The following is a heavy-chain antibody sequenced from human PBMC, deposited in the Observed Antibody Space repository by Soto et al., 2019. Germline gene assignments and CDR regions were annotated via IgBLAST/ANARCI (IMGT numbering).Heavy chain of an antibody. J-gene: IGHJ5*01. CDR2: IFSSGST. D-gene: IGHD5-12*01. Sequence: SGALSLTCTVSGGAINTFYWSWVRQPAGKGLEGIGRIFSSGSTSFNPSLESRVAMSVDTSKNQFSLNLSYVTAADMAVYYCAREGSYSAYNFAHGIQLWSFDFWGQGALVTVSS. CDR1: GGAINTFY. CDR3: AREGSYSAYNFAHGIQLWSFDF. V-gene: IGHV4-4*07.